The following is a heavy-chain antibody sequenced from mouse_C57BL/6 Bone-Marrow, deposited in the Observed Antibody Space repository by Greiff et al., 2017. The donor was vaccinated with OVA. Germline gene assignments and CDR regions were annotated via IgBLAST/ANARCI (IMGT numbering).Heavy chain of an antibody. J-gene: IGHJ2*01. CDR3: TRRIYDNYGAFDY. V-gene: IGHV1-15*01. Sequence: QVQLQQSGAELVRPGASVTLSCKASGYTFTDYEMHWVKQTPVHGLEWIGAIDPETGGTAYNQKFKGKAILTADKSSSTAYMELRSLTSEDSAVYYCTRRIYDNYGAFDYWGKGTTLTVSS. D-gene: IGHD2-1*01. CDR2: IDPETGGT. CDR1: GYTFTDYE.